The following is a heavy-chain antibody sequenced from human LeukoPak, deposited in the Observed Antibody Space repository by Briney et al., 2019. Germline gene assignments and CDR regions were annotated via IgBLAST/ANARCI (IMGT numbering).Heavy chain of an antibody. D-gene: IGHD6-19*01. V-gene: IGHV3-11*01. J-gene: IGHJ4*02. CDR1: GFTFSDYH. Sequence: PGGSLRLSCAASGFTFSDYHMNWIRRAPGKGLEWVSYISPRGGSMYFADSVKGRFTISRDNAENSLFLQMNSLTADDTAVYYCAAGRDIAVAGPGGYFDYWGQGTLVTVSS. CDR2: ISPRGGSM. CDR3: AAGRDIAVAGPGGYFDY.